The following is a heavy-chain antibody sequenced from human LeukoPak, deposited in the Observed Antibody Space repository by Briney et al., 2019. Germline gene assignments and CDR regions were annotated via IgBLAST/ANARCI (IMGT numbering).Heavy chain of an antibody. D-gene: IGHD5-12*01. CDR2: ISYSGST. J-gene: IGHJ4*02. CDR3: GRLMPYSGYGRFFDC. CDR1: GDSLSSRTYY. V-gene: IGHV4-39*01. Sequence: SETLSLTCTVSGDSLSSRTYYWGWVRQPPGKGLQWIGTISYSGSTHDNPSLKSRATMSVDTSKNEFSLKLISLTDADTPIYYCGRLMPYSGYGRFFDCWGQGTLVTVSS.